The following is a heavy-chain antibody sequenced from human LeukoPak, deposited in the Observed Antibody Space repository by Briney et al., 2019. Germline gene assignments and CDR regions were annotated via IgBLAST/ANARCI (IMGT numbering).Heavy chain of an antibody. D-gene: IGHD3-22*01. Sequence: ASVKVSCKASGYTFTGYHMHWVRQAAGQGLEWMGWINPNSGGTNYAQKFQGRVTMTRDTSISTAYMELSRLRSDDTAVCYCARDPIGYDSSGYLNWFDPWGQGTLVTVSS. CDR1: GYTFTGYH. CDR3: ARDPIGYDSSGYLNWFDP. V-gene: IGHV1-2*02. J-gene: IGHJ5*02. CDR2: INPNSGGT.